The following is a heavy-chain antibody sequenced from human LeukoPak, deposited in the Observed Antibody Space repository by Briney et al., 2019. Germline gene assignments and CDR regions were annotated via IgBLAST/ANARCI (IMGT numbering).Heavy chain of an antibody. D-gene: IGHD1-26*01. CDR3: ARVSGSYLNFDY. V-gene: IGHV4-4*02. J-gene: IGHJ4*02. CDR2: IYHSGST. CDR1: GGPISSSNW. Sequence: PSGTLSLTCAVSGGPISSSNWWSWVRQSPGKGLEWIGEIYHSGSTNYNPSLKSRVTISVDKSKNQFSLKLSSVTAADTAVYYCARVSGSYLNFDYWGQGTLVTVSS.